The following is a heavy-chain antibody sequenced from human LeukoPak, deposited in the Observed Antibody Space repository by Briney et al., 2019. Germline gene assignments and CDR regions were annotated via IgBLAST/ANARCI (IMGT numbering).Heavy chain of an antibody. V-gene: IGHV3-7*03. CDR2: MKQDGSVK. J-gene: IGHJ4*02. CDR1: GFTFINYW. CDR3: ARIGYSSSSFDY. D-gene: IGHD6-6*01. Sequence: PGGPLRLSCAASGFTFINYWMSWVRQAPGKGLEWVANMKQDGSVKYYVDSMKGRFTISRDNAKNSLYLQMSGLRAEDTAVYFCARIGYSSSSFDYWGQGVLVTVYS.